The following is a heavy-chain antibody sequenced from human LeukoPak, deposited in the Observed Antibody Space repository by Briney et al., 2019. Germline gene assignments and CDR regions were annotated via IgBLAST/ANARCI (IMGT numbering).Heavy chain of an antibody. CDR2: IYFSGSI. V-gene: IGHV4-39*07. D-gene: IGHD3-22*01. CDR1: GGSISSSSYY. CDR3: ARGSGYYYVRPFDY. J-gene: IGHJ4*02. Sequence: SETLSLTCTVSGGSISSSSYYWGWIRQPPGKGLEWIGSIYFSGSIYYNPSLKSRVTISVDTSKNQFSLILSSATAADTAVYYCARGSGYYYVRPFDYWGQGTLVTVSS.